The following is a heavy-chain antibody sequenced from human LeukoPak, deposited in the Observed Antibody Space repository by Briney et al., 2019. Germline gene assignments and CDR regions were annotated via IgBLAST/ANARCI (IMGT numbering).Heavy chain of an antibody. D-gene: IGHD5-24*01. V-gene: IGHV4-34*01. J-gene: IGHJ5*02. Sequence: NPSETLSLTCAVYGGSFSGYYWSWIRQPPGEGLEWIGEINHSGSTNYNPSLKSRGTISVDTSKNQFSLKLSSVTAADTAVYYCARRLEPAWLQWGFDPWGQGTLVTVSS. CDR3: ARRLEPAWLQWGFDP. CDR1: GGSFSGYY. CDR2: INHSGST.